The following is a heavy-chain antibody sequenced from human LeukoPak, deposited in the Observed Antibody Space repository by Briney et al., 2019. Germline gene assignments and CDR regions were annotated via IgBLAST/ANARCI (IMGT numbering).Heavy chain of an antibody. V-gene: IGHV3-20*04. J-gene: IGHJ4*02. Sequence: PGRSLRLSCAASGFTSDDYGMSWVRHAPGKVLEWVSGINWSGGSTVYADSVKGRFTISRDNSKNTLYLQMNSLRAEDTAVYYCARDGGAAAGYWGQGTLVTVSS. D-gene: IGHD6-13*01. CDR1: GFTSDDYG. CDR3: ARDGGAAAGY. CDR2: INWSGGST.